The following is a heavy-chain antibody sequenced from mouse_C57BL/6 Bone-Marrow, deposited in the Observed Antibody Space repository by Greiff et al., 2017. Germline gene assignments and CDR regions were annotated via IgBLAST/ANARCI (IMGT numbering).Heavy chain of an antibody. CDR3: THRITTVEAWFAY. D-gene: IGHD1-1*01. CDR2: IDPENGDT. Sequence: EVQLQQSGAELVRPGASVKLSCTASGFHIKDAYMPWVKQRPEQGLEWIGWIDPENGDTEYASKFPGKATITADTSSNTAYLQLSSLTSEDTAVYYCTHRITTVEAWFAYWGQGTLVTVSA. CDR1: GFHIKDAY. J-gene: IGHJ3*01. V-gene: IGHV14-4*01.